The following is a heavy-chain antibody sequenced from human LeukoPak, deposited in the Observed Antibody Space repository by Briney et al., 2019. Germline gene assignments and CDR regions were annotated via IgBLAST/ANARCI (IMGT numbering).Heavy chain of an antibody. V-gene: IGHV3-7*01. CDR1: GFTFSSYA. J-gene: IGHJ4*02. CDR3: ARGDYNWNAIPDY. Sequence: GGSLRLSCAASGFTFSSYAMSWVRQAPGKGLEWVANIKQDGSEKYYVDSVKGRFTISRDNAKNSLYLQMNSLRAEDTAVYYCARGDYNWNAIPDYWGQGTLVTVSS. CDR2: IKQDGSEK. D-gene: IGHD1-20*01.